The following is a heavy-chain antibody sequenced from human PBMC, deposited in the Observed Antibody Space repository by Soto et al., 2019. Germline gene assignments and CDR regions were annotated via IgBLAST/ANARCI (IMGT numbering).Heavy chain of an antibody. CDR2: ISGSGGST. J-gene: IGHJ6*02. V-gene: IGHV3-23*01. Sequence: GGSLRLSCAASGFTFSNYAMTWVRQAPGMGLEWVSSISGSGGSTYYADSVKGRFTISRDNSKDTVYLQMNSLRAEDTAVYYCARGKKLLWFGGLGHYYGMDVWGQGTTVTVSS. CDR3: ARGKKLLWFGGLGHYYGMDV. D-gene: IGHD3-10*01. CDR1: GFTFSNYA.